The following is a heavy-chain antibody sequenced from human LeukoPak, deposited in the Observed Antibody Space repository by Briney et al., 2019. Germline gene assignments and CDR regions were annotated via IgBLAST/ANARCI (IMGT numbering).Heavy chain of an antibody. CDR3: ARDHYFDY. V-gene: IGHV4-59*01. J-gene: IGHJ4*02. CDR1: GGSISGYY. CDR2: IYYSGST. Sequence: SETLSLTCTVAGGSISGYYWSWIRQRPGKGLEWIGNIYYSGSTNYNPSLKSRVTISVDTSKNQFSLKLSSVTAADTAVYYCARDHYFDYWGQGTLVTVSS.